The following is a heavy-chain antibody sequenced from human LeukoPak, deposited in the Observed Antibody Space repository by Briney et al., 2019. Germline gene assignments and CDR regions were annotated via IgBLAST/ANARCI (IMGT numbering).Heavy chain of an antibody. Sequence: ESGPALVKPTQTLTLTCTFSGFSLRSSVMCVSWIRQPPGKALEWPARIDWDDDKYYSTSLKTRLTISKDTSKNQVVLTMINMDPVDTATYYCARISDHYDSSGYSVFDYWGQGILVTVSS. CDR2: IDWDDDK. V-gene: IGHV2-70*11. CDR1: GFSLRSSVMC. D-gene: IGHD3-22*01. CDR3: ARISDHYDSSGYSVFDY. J-gene: IGHJ4*02.